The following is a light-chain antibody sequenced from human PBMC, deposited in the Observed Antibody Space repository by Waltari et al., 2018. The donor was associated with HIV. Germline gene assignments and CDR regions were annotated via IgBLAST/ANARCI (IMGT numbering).Light chain of an antibody. J-gene: IGLJ3*02. CDR2: RNY. CDR1: TSHVEPQR. V-gene: IGLV1-47*01. CDR3: GVWDSTLKQWL. Sequence: QSVLTQPPSASGAPGQTVTISCSGITSHVEPQRVYWYQQLPGTAPKLLIYRNYQRPSGVPDRFSSSKSGASASLIISGLRSEDEADYFCGVWDSTLKQWLFGGRTKLTVL.